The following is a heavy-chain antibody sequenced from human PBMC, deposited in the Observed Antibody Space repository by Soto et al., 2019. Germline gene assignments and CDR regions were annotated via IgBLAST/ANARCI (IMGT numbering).Heavy chain of an antibody. CDR2: ITGGDNTK. V-gene: IGHV3-48*01. D-gene: IGHD2-2*01. CDR1: GFTFSTYA. CDR3: ARGDETVVLPGLFDF. J-gene: IGHJ4*02. Sequence: EVQLVESGGGLVQPGGSLRLSCAASGFTFSTYAMNWVRQAPGKGLEWVSYITGGDNTKYYADSVRGRFAISRDNAKNSLYLQMNSLRAEVTAVYFCARGDETVVLPGLFDFWGQGTLVSVSS.